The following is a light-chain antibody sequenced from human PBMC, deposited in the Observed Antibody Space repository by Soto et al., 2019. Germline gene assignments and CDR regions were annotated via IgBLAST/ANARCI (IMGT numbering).Light chain of an antibody. CDR1: QSVSTY. Sequence: EIVLTQSPATLSMSPGERATLSCRASQSVSTYLHWYQQKPGQAPRLLIYNAANRATGIPARFSGSGSGTDFTLTISSLQPEDFAVYYCQQRLNPPKTFGGGTKVEIK. J-gene: IGKJ4*01. V-gene: IGKV3-11*01. CDR2: NAA. CDR3: QQRLNPPKT.